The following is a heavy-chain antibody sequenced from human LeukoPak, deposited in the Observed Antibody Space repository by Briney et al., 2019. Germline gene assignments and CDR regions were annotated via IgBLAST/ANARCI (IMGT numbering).Heavy chain of an antibody. CDR2: IVVGSGNT. J-gene: IGHJ4*02. V-gene: IGHV1-58*02. CDR1: GFTFTSSA. CDR3: AASEHYVPGHCCTFDY. Sequence: SVKVSCKASGFTFTSSAMQWVRQARGQRLEWIGWIVVGSGNTNYAQKFQERVTITRDMSTGTAYMELSSLRSEDTAVYYCAASEHYVPGHCCTFDYWGQGTLVTVSS. D-gene: IGHD2-2*01.